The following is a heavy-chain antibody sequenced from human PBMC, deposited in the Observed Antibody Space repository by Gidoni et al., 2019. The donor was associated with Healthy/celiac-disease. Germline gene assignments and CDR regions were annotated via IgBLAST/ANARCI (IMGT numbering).Heavy chain of an antibody. J-gene: IGHJ4*02. Sequence: QVQLVESGGGVAQPGRSLRLSCAASGFTFSSSAMHWVRQAPGKGLEWVAVISYDGSNKYYADSVKGRFTISRDNSKNTLYLQMNSLRAEDTAVYYCARGQELLRYFDYWGQGTLVTVSS. CDR3: ARGQELLRYFDY. V-gene: IGHV3-30-3*01. CDR2: ISYDGSNK. D-gene: IGHD1-26*01. CDR1: GFTFSSSA.